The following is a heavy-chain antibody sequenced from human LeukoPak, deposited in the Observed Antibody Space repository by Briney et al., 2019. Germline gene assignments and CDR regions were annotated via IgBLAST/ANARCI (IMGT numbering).Heavy chain of an antibody. CDR3: ARDRDYGFDY. D-gene: IGHD4-17*01. CDR1: GYTFTNFY. Sequence: GSVKVSCKASGYTFTNFYIHWVGQAPGQGVDWMAMINPSGGSTSYAQKFQGRVTVTRDTSTNTVHMELSSLRSEDTAVYYCARDRDYGFDYWGQGTLVTVSS. J-gene: IGHJ4*02. CDR2: INPSGGST. V-gene: IGHV1-46*01.